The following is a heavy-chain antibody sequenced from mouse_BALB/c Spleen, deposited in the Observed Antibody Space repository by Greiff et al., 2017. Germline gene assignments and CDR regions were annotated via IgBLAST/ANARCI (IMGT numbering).Heavy chain of an antibody. CDR2: ISYSGST. D-gene: IGHD2-3*01. CDR3: ARSGWLLPAGFAY. V-gene: IGHV3-2*02. Sequence: EVQLQQSGPGLVKPSQSLSLTCTVTGYSITSDYAWNWIRQFPGNKLEWMGYISYSGSTSYNPSLKSRISITRDTSKNQFFLQLNSVTTEDTATYYCARSGWLLPAGFAYWGQGTLVTVSA. CDR1: GYSITSDYA. J-gene: IGHJ3*01.